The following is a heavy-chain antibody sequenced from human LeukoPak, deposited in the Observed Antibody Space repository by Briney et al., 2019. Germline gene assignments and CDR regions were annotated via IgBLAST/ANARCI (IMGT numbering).Heavy chain of an antibody. J-gene: IGHJ6*03. CDR1: GYSLAELS. D-gene: IGHD4-17*01. CDR3: AIDSDGEDFDYFRDV. V-gene: IGHV1-24*01. Sequence: ASVKVSCKVSGYSLAELSMYWVRQAPGEGLEWMGGFDPEEGKTVYAQKFQGRVTMTEDISTDTAYMEVRSLTSEDTATYYCAIDSDGEDFDYFRDVGGKGTTVTVSS. CDR2: FDPEEGKT.